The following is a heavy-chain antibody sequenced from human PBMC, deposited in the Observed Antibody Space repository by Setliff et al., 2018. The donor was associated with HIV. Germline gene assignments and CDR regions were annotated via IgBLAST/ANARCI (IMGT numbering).Heavy chain of an antibody. D-gene: IGHD2-15*01. CDR1: GYTFTNYY. Sequence: ASVKVSCKTSGYTFTNYYMHWMRQTPGQGLEWMGVVNTVGGGASYAQKFQGRLTVTRDTSTSTVYMELSSLRSEDTAVYYCAREGQVVVTAKGFDYWGLGTLVTVSS. CDR3: AREGQVVVTAKGFDY. V-gene: IGHV1-46*01. J-gene: IGHJ4*02. CDR2: VNTVGGGA.